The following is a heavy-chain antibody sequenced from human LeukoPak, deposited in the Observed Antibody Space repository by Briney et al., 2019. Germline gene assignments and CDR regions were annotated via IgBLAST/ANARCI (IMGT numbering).Heavy chain of an antibody. V-gene: IGHV3-9*01. J-gene: IGHJ3*02. CDR1: GFTFDDYA. CDR2: ISWNSGSI. CDR3: AKDLGRRSGYSDAFDI. D-gene: IGHD3-22*01. Sequence: GGSLRLSCAASGFTFDDYAMHWVRQAPGKGLEWVSGISWNSGSIDYADSVKGRFTISRDNAKNSLYLQMNSLRAEDTALYYCAKDLGRRSGYSDAFDIWGQGTMVTVSS.